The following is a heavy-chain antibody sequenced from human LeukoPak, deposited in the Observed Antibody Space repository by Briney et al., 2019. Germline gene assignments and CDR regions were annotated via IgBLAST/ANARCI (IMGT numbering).Heavy chain of an antibody. J-gene: IGHJ4*02. V-gene: IGHV3-21*01. CDR1: GFTFSGYS. CDR2: ISSDSSHI. Sequence: PGGSLTLSCAASGFTFSGYSMNWVRQAPGKGLEWVSIISSDSSHIYHTDSAKGRFTISRDNAKNSLYLQMNSLRAEDTAVYYCVRGATAVTRHLDYWGQGTLVTVSS. D-gene: IGHD4-23*01. CDR3: VRGATAVTRHLDY.